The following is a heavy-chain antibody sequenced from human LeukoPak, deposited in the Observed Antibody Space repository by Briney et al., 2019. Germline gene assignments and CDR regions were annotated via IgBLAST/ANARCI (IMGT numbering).Heavy chain of an antibody. J-gene: IGHJ6*02. Sequence: SETLSLTCAVYGGSFSGYYWSWIRQPPGKGLEWIGEINHSGSTNCNPSLKSRVTISVDTSKNQFSLKLSSVTAADTAVYYCARPHRDYYYYGMDVWGQGTTVTVSS. V-gene: IGHV4-34*01. CDR3: ARPHRDYYYYGMDV. CDR2: INHSGST. CDR1: GGSFSGYY.